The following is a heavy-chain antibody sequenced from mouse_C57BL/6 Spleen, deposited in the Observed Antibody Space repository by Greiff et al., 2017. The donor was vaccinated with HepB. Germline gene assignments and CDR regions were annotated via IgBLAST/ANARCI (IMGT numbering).Heavy chain of an antibody. D-gene: IGHD1-1*01. J-gene: IGHJ4*01. Sequence: VQLQQSGPELVKPGASVKIPCKASGYTFTDYNMDWVKQSHGKSLEWIGDINPNNGGTIYNQKFKGKATLTVDKSSSTAYMELRSLTSEDTAVYYCARSNYYYGSSFYAMDYWGQGTSVTVSS. V-gene: IGHV1-18*01. CDR3: ARSNYYYGSSFYAMDY. CDR1: GYTFTDYN. CDR2: INPNNGGT.